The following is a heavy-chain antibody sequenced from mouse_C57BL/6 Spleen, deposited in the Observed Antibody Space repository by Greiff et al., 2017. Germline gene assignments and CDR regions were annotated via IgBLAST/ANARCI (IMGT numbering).Heavy chain of an antibody. CDR1: GYSITSGYY. Sequence: ESGPGLVKPSQSLSLTCSVTGYSITSGYYWNWIRQFPGNKLEWMGYISYDGSNNYNPSLKNRFSITRDTSKNQFYLKLNSVTTEDTATYDCARYYYGSSNYAMDYWGQGTSVTVSS. J-gene: IGHJ4*01. V-gene: IGHV3-6*01. D-gene: IGHD1-1*01. CDR2: ISYDGSN. CDR3: ARYYYGSSNYAMDY.